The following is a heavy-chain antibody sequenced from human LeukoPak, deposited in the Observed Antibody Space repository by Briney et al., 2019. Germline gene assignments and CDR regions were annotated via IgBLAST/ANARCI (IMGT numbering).Heavy chain of an antibody. D-gene: IGHD6-19*01. CDR3: AKAGIAVPATPEY. V-gene: IGHV1-69*05. CDR2: IIPIFGTA. CDR1: GGTFSSYA. J-gene: IGHJ4*02. Sequence: GSSVKVSCKASGGTFSSYAISWVRQAPGQGLEWMGGIIPIFGTANYAQKFQGRVTITTDESTSTAYMELSSLRSEDTAVYYSAKAGIAVPATPEYCGQGTQVTVSS.